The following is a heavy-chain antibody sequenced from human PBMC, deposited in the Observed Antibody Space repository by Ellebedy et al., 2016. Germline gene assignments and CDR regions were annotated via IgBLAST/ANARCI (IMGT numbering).Heavy chain of an antibody. CDR2: ISDDGTDE. D-gene: IGHD2-21*01. CDR1: GFLFSRYG. CDR3: ARATLISIPYFDS. V-gene: IGHV3-30*03. Sequence: GESLKISXAASGFLFSRYGIHWVRQAPGKGLEWVASISDDGTDETYGDSVKGRFSISRDNSRDTIYLHMSSLRPDDTAVYYCARATLISIPYFDSWGRGTLVTVSS. J-gene: IGHJ4*02.